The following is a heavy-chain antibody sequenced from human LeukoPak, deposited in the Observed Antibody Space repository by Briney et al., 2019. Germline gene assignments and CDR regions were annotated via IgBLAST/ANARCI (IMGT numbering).Heavy chain of an antibody. CDR1: GFTFRSYW. CDR2: ISGDERRT. J-gene: IGHJ4*02. V-gene: IGHV3-74*01. CDR3: VRDDGYYYGSGSYYRH. D-gene: IGHD3-10*01. Sequence: PGGSLRLSCAASGFTFRSYWMHWVRQAPGKGLVRVSHISGDERRTTYADSVQGRFTISRDNAKNTLYLQMNSLRVEDTAVYYCVRDDGYYYGSGSYYRHWGQGTLVTVSS.